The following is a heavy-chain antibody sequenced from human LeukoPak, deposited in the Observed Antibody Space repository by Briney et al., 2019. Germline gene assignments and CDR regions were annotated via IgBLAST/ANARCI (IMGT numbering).Heavy chain of an antibody. V-gene: IGHV4-61*02. J-gene: IGHJ3*02. CDR1: GGSISSGSYY. Sequence: SETLSLTSTVSGGSISSGSYYWSWIRQPAGKGLEWIGRIYTSGSTHYNPSLKSRVTISEDTSKNQFSLKLSSVTAADTAVYYCARDLGFTYYDFWSGYFMGDAFDIWGQGTMVTVSS. CDR3: ARDLGFTYYDFWSGYFMGDAFDI. CDR2: IYTSGST. D-gene: IGHD3-3*01.